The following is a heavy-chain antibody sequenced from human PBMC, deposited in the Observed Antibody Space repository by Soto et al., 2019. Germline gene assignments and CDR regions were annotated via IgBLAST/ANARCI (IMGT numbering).Heavy chain of an antibody. Sequence: EVQLLESGGGLVQPGGSLRLSCAASGLIFETYSMSWVRQPPGKGLEWVSGISGAGGSTYYADSVKGRFTISRDNSTNTLYLQVNSLRTEDTAVYYCAKSWGNTWELYYFDSWGQGTLVTVSS. CDR2: ISGAGGST. CDR1: GLIFETYS. D-gene: IGHD1-7*01. CDR3: AKSWGNTWELYYFDS. V-gene: IGHV3-23*01. J-gene: IGHJ4*02.